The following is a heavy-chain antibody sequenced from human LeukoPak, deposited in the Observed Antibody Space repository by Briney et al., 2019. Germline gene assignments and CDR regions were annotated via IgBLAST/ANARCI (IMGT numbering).Heavy chain of an antibody. CDR2: ISGSGGST. J-gene: IGHJ4*02. CDR3: AKGGYSGYDRALFLDY. Sequence: GGSLRLSCAASGFTFSSYAMSWVRQAPGKGLEWVSAISGSGGSTYYADSVKGRFTISRDNSKNTLYLQMNSLRAEDTAVYYCAKGGYSGYDRALFLDYWGQGTLVTVSS. D-gene: IGHD5-12*01. CDR1: GFTFSSYA. V-gene: IGHV3-23*01.